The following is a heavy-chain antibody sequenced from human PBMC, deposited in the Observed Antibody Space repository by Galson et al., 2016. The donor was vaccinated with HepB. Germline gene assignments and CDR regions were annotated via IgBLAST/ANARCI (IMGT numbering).Heavy chain of an antibody. CDR1: GFIFSTYG. V-gene: IGHV3-33*01. D-gene: IGHD2-21*01. CDR3: ARGRRGSAFYSGMDV. Sequence: SLRLSCAASGFIFSTYGMHWVRQAPGKGLEWVAGIWYDGSYIYYVDSVKGRFTISRDNSKNTLYLQMNSLRVEDTAVYYCARGRRGSAFYSGMDVWGPGTTVTVSS. J-gene: IGHJ6*02. CDR2: IWYDGSYI.